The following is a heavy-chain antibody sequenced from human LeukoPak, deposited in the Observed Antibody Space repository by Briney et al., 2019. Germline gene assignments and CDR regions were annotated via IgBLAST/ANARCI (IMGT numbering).Heavy chain of an antibody. V-gene: IGHV1-8*01. J-gene: IGHJ4*02. Sequence: ASVKVSCKASGYTFTSYDINWVRQAPGQGLEWMGWMNPNSGNTGYAQKFQGRVTMTRNTSISTAYMELSSLRSEDTAVYYCARGDFWSGYPDYWGQGILVTVSS. CDR3: ARGDFWSGYPDY. CDR2: MNPNSGNT. D-gene: IGHD3-3*01. CDR1: GYTFTSYD.